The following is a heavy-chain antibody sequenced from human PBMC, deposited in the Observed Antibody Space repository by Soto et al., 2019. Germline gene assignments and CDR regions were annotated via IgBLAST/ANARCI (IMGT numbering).Heavy chain of an antibody. J-gene: IGHJ4*02. D-gene: IGHD1-26*01. Sequence: QVQLVQSGAEVKKPGSSVKVSCKASGGTFNNYAISWVRQAPGQGLEWMGGIIPLFGTANYAQKFEGRVTITADKSTDTADRELSSLKSEDTAVYYCARLRGEGYSGTDALGYWGQGTLFTFSS. CDR1: GGTFNNYA. CDR3: ARLRGEGYSGTDALGY. CDR2: IIPLFGTA. V-gene: IGHV1-69*06.